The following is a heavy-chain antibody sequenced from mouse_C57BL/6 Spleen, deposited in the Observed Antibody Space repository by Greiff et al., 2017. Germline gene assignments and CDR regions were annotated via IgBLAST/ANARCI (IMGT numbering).Heavy chain of an antibody. CDR2: ISDGGSYT. V-gene: IGHV5-4*01. D-gene: IGHD4-1*01. CDR1: GFTFSSYA. CDR3: ARERITGTLGY. Sequence: EVKLMESGGGLVKPGGSLKLSCAASGFTFSSYAMSWVRQTPEKRLEWVETISDGGSYTYYPDNLKGRFTISRDNAKNNRYLQMSHLKSEDTARYYCARERITGTLGYWGQGTTLTVAS. J-gene: IGHJ2*01.